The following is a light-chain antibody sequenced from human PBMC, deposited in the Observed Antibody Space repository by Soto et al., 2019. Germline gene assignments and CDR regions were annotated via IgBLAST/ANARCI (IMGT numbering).Light chain of an antibody. J-gene: IGLJ2*01. CDR1: SSNIGSNT. Sequence: QSALTQPPSASGTPGQRVTISCSGSSSNIGSNTVNWYQQLPGTAPKLLIYSNIHRPSGVPDRFSGSKSGTSASLAVSGLQSDDEADYYCATWDDSLNGPVFGGGTKLTVL. CDR2: SNI. V-gene: IGLV1-44*01. CDR3: ATWDDSLNGPV.